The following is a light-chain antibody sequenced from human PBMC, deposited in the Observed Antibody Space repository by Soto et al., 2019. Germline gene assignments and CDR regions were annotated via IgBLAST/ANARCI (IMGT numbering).Light chain of an antibody. J-gene: IGKJ1*01. Sequence: EIVVTQSPATLSLSPGERATLSCRASQSVSSYLAWYQQKPGQAPRLLIYGASTRATGIPARFSGSGSGTEFTLTISSLQSEDFAVYYCQQYNNWPRTFGQGTKVDI. CDR1: QSVSSY. CDR2: GAS. V-gene: IGKV3-15*01. CDR3: QQYNNWPRT.